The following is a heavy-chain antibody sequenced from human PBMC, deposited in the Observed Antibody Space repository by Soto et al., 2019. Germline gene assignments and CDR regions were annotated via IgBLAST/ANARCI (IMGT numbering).Heavy chain of an antibody. Sequence: QVQLVQSGAEVKKPGASVKVSCKASGYTFTIYGISWVRQAPAQGLEWMGWISGYNGNTDYAQNLQERVTLTTDASTSSVYMELRSIRSDDTAVYYCARVDYYDSSGYSGYWGQGTLITVSS. J-gene: IGHJ4*02. V-gene: IGHV1-18*04. CDR1: GYTFTIYG. CDR3: ARVDYYDSSGYSGY. D-gene: IGHD3-22*01. CDR2: ISGYNGNT.